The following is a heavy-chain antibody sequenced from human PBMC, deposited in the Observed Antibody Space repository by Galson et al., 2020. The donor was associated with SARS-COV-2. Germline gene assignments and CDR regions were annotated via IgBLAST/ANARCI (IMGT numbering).Heavy chain of an antibody. V-gene: IGHV3-30*18. D-gene: IGHD2-2*01. J-gene: IGHJ6*02. CDR2: ISYDGSNK. CDR3: AKDFGYCSSTSCYSVYYYGMDV. Sequence: TGGSLRLSCAASGFTFSSYGMHWVRQAPGKGLEWVAVISYDGSNKYYADSVKGRFTISRDNSKNTLYLQMNSLRAEDTAVYYCAKDFGYCSSTSCYSVYYYGMDVWGQGTTVTVSS. CDR1: GFTFSSYG.